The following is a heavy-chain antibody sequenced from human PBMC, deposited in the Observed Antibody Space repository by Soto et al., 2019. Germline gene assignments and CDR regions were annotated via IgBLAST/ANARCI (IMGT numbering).Heavy chain of an antibody. Sequence: EVQLLESGGGLVQPGGSLRLSCAVSGFTFSNHAMTWVRQAPGKGVEWVSYISGSGGLAYYADSLQGRFTISRDNSKNTLYLQMNSLRAEDTAVYYCAKISAVTTYFDYWGQGTLVTVSS. CDR1: GFTFSNHA. V-gene: IGHV3-23*01. CDR3: AKISAVTTYFDY. D-gene: IGHD4-17*01. J-gene: IGHJ4*02. CDR2: ISGSGGLA.